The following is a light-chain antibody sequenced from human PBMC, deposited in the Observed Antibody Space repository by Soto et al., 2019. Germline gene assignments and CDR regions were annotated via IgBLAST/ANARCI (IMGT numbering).Light chain of an antibody. Sequence: QSALTQPPSASGSPGQSVTISCTGAGSDVRGYNYISWYQQHPDKAPKLIIFEVNKRPSGVPDRFSGSKSGNTASLTVSGLQAEDEADYYCSSYAGSNNFGVFGGGTKLTVL. V-gene: IGLV2-8*01. CDR1: GSDVRGYNY. J-gene: IGLJ3*02. CDR3: SSYAGSNNFGV. CDR2: EVN.